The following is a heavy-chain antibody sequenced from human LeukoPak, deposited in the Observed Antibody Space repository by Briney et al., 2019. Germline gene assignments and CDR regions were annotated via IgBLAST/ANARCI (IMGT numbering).Heavy chain of an antibody. D-gene: IGHD5-18*01. CDR2: ISYDGSNT. Sequence: GGSLRLSCAASGFTFSSYGLHWVRQAPGKGLEWVAVISYDGSNTYYADSVRGRFTIPRDNAKNSLYLQMNSLRAEDTALYYCAKDVDTAMVTVDYWGQGTLVTVSS. CDR3: AKDVDTAMVTVDY. J-gene: IGHJ4*02. V-gene: IGHV3-30*18. CDR1: GFTFSSYG.